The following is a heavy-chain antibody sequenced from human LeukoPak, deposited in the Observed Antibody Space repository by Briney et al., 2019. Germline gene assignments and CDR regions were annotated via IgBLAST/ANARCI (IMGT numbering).Heavy chain of an antibody. Sequence: GGSLRLSREPSRFTLDTYTVKWVRQAPPRGLEWVSSIASDTTYLKYAHPVKGRFTVSRGNAKKSVFLEMKSLRADDTAIYFCGRDYYGSSASATFDYWGRGTLVTVSS. V-gene: IGHV3-21*01. CDR1: RFTLDTYT. CDR2: IASDTTYL. D-gene: IGHD6-19*01. J-gene: IGHJ4*02. CDR3: GRDYYGSSASATFDY.